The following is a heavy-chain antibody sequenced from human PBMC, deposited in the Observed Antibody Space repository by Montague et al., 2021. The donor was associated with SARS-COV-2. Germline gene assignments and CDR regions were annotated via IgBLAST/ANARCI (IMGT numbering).Heavy chain of an antibody. J-gene: IGHJ4*02. CDR1: GGSISSSSYY. CDR2: IYYSGST. CDR3: AKREDYYGSGNYPN. Sequence: SETLSLTCTVSGGSISSSSYYWGWIRQPPGKGLEWIGSIYYSGSTYYNPSLKSRVTISVATSKNQFSLKLSSVTAADTAVYYCAKREDYYGSGNYPNWGQGTLVTVSS. V-gene: IGHV4-39*01. D-gene: IGHD3-10*01.